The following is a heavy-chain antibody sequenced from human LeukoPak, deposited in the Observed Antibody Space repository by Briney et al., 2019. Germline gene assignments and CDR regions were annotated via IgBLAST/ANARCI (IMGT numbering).Heavy chain of an antibody. CDR3: ARGGNRWNWYYYGSGSNRELDY. CDR1: GYTFTSYD. CDR2: MNPNSGNT. D-gene: IGHD3-10*01. Sequence: GAPVKVSCKASGYTFTSYDINWVRQATGQGLEWMGWMNPNSGNTGYAQKFQGRVTMTRNTSISTAYMELSSLRSEDTAVYYCARGGNRWNWYYYGSGSNRELDYWGQGTLVTVSS. V-gene: IGHV1-8*01. J-gene: IGHJ4*02.